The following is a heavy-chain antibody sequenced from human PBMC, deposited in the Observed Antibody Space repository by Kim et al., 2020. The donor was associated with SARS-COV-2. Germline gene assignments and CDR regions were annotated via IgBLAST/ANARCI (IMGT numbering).Heavy chain of an antibody. CDR2: IYNSGNI. CDR1: SGSISSYY. V-gene: IGHV4-59*01. J-gene: IGHJ5*02. D-gene: IGHD6-19*01. Sequence: SETLSLTCTVSSGSISSYYWSWIRQPPGKGLEWIGYIYNSGNINYNPSLKSRVTISVDTSKNQFSLKLSSVTSADTAVYYCARNSGWLLYNWFDPWGQGTLVTVSS. CDR3: ARNSGWLLYNWFDP.